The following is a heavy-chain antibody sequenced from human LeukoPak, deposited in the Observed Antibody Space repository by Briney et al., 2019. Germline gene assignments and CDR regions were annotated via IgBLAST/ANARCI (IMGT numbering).Heavy chain of an antibody. CDR3: ARVIISGSLRVLAY. CDR2: INSDGSST. Sequence: GGSLRLSCSASGFTFSTYWMHWVRQAPGKGLVWVSRINSDGSSTTYADSVKGRFTISRDNAKNTLYLQMNSLRAEDTAVYYCARVIISGSLRVLAYWGQGTLVTVSS. CDR1: GFTFSTYW. J-gene: IGHJ4*02. V-gene: IGHV3-74*01. D-gene: IGHD3-10*01.